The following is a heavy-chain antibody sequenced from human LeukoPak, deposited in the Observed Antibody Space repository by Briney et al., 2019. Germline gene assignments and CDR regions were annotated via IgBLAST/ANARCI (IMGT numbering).Heavy chain of an antibody. Sequence: SETLSLTCSVSGGSVTTGTYHWAWIRQPPGKGLEWIGEINHSGSTNYNPSLKSRVTISVDTSKNQFSLKLSSVTAADTAVYYCARRPAPNRYCSGGSCYSPRYYYGMDVWGQGTTVTVSS. D-gene: IGHD2-15*01. CDR2: INHSGST. CDR1: GGSVTTGTYH. V-gene: IGHV4-39*07. CDR3: ARRPAPNRYCSGGSCYSPRYYYGMDV. J-gene: IGHJ6*02.